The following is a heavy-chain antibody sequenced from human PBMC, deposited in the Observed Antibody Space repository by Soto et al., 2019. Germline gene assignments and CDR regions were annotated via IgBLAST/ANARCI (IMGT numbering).Heavy chain of an antibody. D-gene: IGHD4-4*01. V-gene: IGHV3-21*04. CDR2: ISSSSSYI. CDR1: GFTLSTYS. CDR3: AREIYSNYGWFDP. Sequence: GGSLRLSCAASGFTLSTYSMNWVRQAPGQGLEWVSSISSSSSYIYYADSVKGRFTISRDNAKNSLYLQMNSLRAEDTAVYYCAREIYSNYGWFDPWGQGTLVTVSS. J-gene: IGHJ5*02.